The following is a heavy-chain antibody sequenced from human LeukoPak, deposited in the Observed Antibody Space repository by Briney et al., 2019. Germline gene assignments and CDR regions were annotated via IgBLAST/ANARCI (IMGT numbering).Heavy chain of an antibody. CDR1: GFTFSSYA. D-gene: IGHD3-3*01. J-gene: IGHJ4*02. CDR2: ISYDGSNK. V-gene: IGHV3-30-3*01. CDR3: ARDLTYYDFWSGYPKKSDCFDY. Sequence: GGSLRLSCAASGFTFSSYAMHWVRQAPGKGLEWVAVISYDGSNKYYADSVKGRFTISRDNSKNTLYLQMNSLRAGDKAVYYCARDLTYYDFWSGYPKKSDCFDYWGQGTLVTVSS.